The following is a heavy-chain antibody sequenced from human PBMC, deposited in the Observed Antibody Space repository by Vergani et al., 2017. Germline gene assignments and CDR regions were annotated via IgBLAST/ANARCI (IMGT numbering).Heavy chain of an antibody. V-gene: IGHV4-59*01. CDR3: ARVGYCSSTSCYAPDNWFDP. Sequence: QVQLQESGPGLVKPSETLSLTCTVSGGPISSYYWSWIRQPPGKGLEWIGYIYYSGSTNSNPSLKRRVTISVDTSKNQLSLKLSSVTAADTDVYYCARVGYCSSTSCYAPDNWFDPWGQGTLVTVSS. CDR1: GGPISSYY. CDR2: IYYSGST. J-gene: IGHJ5*02. D-gene: IGHD2-2*01.